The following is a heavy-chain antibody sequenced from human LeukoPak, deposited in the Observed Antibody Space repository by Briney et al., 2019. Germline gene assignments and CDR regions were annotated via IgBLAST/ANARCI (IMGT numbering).Heavy chain of an antibody. Sequence: GGSLRLSCAVSGFSFDTYWMTWVRQAPGKGLEWVANIKQDGSEKHYVDSVKGRFTISRDNAKNSLYLQMNSLRAEDTAVYYCARHPYGALDYWGQGTLVTVSS. J-gene: IGHJ4*02. V-gene: IGHV3-7*01. CDR2: IKQDGSEK. CDR3: ARHPYGALDY. D-gene: IGHD4-17*01. CDR1: GFSFDTYW.